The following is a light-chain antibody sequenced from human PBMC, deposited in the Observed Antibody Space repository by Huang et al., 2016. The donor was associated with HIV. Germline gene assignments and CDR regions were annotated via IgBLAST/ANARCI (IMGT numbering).Light chain of an antibody. CDR1: QDISSY. Sequence: IQLTQSPSSLSASMRDRVTFTCRASQDISSYLAWYQKKPGEAPKILIYGASTLKVGVSSRFSGSGSGTNFSLTISSLQPEDFATYYCQQLNNYPLTFGGGTKVE. V-gene: IGKV1-9*01. CDR2: GAS. CDR3: QQLNNYPLT. J-gene: IGKJ4*01.